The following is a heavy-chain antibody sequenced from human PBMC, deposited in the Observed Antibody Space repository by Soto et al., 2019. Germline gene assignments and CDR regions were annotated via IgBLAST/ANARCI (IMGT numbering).Heavy chain of an antibody. D-gene: IGHD1-1*01. J-gene: IGHJ6*02. CDR1: GDTFDTFA. CDR2: IIPIFRTP. Sequence: QVQLVQSGAEVLKPGSSVKLSCKTSGDTFDTFAISWVRQAPGQGLEWMGGIIPIFRTPDYTQKFQGRVTITADVSTSTPYMELRSLRSEDTSVYYCARDKGRGQLGGNYYYAVDVWGQGTTVTVSS. V-gene: IGHV1-69*12. CDR3: ARDKGRGQLGGNYYYAVDV.